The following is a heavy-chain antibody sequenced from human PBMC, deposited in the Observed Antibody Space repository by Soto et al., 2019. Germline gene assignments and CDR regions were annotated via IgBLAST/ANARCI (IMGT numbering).Heavy chain of an antibody. CDR2: IYPGDSDT. CDR1: GYSFTSYW. CDR3: ARPPLYSSSSGYFDL. Sequence: GESLKISCKGSGYSFTSYWIGWVRQMPGKGLEWMGIIYPGDSDTRYSPSFQGQVTISADKSISTAYLQWSSLKASDTAMYYCARPPLYSSSSGYFDLWGRGTLVTVSS. J-gene: IGHJ2*01. D-gene: IGHD6-6*01. V-gene: IGHV5-51*01.